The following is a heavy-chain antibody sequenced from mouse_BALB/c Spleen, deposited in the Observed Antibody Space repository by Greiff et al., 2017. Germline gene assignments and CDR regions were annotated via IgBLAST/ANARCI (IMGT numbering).Heavy chain of an antibody. CDR3: ARHDYYGSSYDYWYFDV. Sequence: EVQVVESGGGLVKLGGSLKLSCAASGFTFSSYYMSWVRQTPEKRLELVAAINSNGGSTYYPDTVKGRFTISRDNAKNTLYLQMSSLKSEDTALYYCARHDYYGSSYDYWYFDVWGAGTTVTVAS. CDR2: INSNGGST. CDR1: GFTFSSYY. D-gene: IGHD1-1*01. V-gene: IGHV5-6-2*01. J-gene: IGHJ1*01.